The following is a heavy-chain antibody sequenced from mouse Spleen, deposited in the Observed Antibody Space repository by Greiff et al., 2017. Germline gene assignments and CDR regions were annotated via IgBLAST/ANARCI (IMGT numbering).Heavy chain of an antibody. J-gene: IGHJ4*01. CDR3: ARDGELGTMDY. D-gene: IGHD4-1*01. V-gene: IGHV5-4*01. Sequence: EVKVEESGGGLVKPGGSLKLSCAASGFTFSSYAMSWVRQTPEKRLEWVATISDGGSYTYYPDNVKGRFTISRDNAKNNLYLQMSHLKSEDTAMYYCARDGELGTMDYWGQGTSVTVSS. CDR2: ISDGGSYT. CDR1: GFTFSSYA.